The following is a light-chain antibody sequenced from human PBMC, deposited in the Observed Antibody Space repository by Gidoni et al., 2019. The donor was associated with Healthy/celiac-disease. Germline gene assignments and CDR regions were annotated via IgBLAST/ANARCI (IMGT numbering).Light chain of an antibody. J-gene: IGKJ1*01. V-gene: IGKV3-20*01. CDR3: QQYGSSPRT. CDR2: GAS. Sequence: EIVLTQSPGTLSLSLGERATLSCRASQSVSSSYLAWYQQKPGQAPRRLIYGASSRATGIPDRFSGSGSGTDFTLTISRLEPEDFAVYYCQQYGSSPRTFGQGTKVEIK. CDR1: QSVSSSY.